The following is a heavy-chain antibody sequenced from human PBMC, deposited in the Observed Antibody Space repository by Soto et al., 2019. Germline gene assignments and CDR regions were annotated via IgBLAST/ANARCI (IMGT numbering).Heavy chain of an antibody. CDR2: INHGGGGST. V-gene: IGHV4-34*01. CDR3: AGPYSHFEY. Sequence: PSETLSLTCAVSGGSFTTNHWWTWIRQPPGKGLEWIGEINHGGGGSTNYNPSLKSRITISVDTSKNQFPLKLRSVTAADTAVYYCAGPYSHFEYWGQGTLVTVS. CDR1: GGSFTTNH. J-gene: IGHJ4*02. D-gene: IGHD1-26*01.